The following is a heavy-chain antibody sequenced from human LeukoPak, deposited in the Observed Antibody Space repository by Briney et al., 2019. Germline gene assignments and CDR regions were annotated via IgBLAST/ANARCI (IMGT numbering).Heavy chain of an antibody. J-gene: IGHJ6*02. V-gene: IGHV3-23*01. CDR2: ISGSGGST. D-gene: IGHD3-3*01. Sequence: PGGSLRLSCAASGFTFSSYAMSWVRQAPGKGLEWVSAISGSGGSTYYADSVKGRFTISRDNSKNTLYLQMNSLRAEDTAVYYCAREKSISDFWSGYYSVDWYYYGMDVWGQGTTVTVSS. CDR1: GFTFSSYA. CDR3: AREKSISDFWSGYYSVDWYYYGMDV.